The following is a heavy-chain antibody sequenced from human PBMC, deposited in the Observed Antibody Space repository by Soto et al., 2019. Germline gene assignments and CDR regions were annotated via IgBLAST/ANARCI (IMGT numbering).Heavy chain of an antibody. V-gene: IGHV1-18*01. Sequence: GASVKASCKSSGDTFTSYDINCVRQATGQGLEWMGWINPNSGNTNYAQKLQGRVTMTTDTSTSTAYMELRSLRSDDTAVYYCARDYYDSSGYDYWGQGTLVTVSS. D-gene: IGHD3-22*01. CDR3: ARDYYDSSGYDY. CDR1: GDTFTSYD. J-gene: IGHJ4*02. CDR2: INPNSGNT.